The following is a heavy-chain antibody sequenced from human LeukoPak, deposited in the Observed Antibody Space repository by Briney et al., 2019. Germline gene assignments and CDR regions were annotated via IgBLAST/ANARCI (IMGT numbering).Heavy chain of an antibody. CDR2: IYANGST. V-gene: IGHV4-30-2*01. D-gene: IGHD3-22*01. CDR3: ARDSSGYFDY. Sequence: PSETLSLTCTVSGGSLSSDGYSWSWIRQPPGKGLEWIGYIYANGSTYYNPSLKSRVTIFIDRSKNQFSLNLRSVTAADTAVYYCARDSSGYFDYWGQGTLVTVSS. CDR1: GGSLSSDGYS. J-gene: IGHJ4*02.